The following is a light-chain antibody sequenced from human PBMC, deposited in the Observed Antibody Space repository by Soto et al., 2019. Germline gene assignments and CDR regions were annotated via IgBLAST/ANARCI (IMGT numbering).Light chain of an antibody. CDR3: QQGNNWPLFT. V-gene: IGKV3-15*01. CDR2: GAS. CDR1: QSVDIN. Sequence: EIVLTQSPATLSVSPGERVTLSCSASQSVDINLAWYQQKPGQAPRLLIYGASTKATDMPARFSGSGSRTDFTLTISSLEPEDFAVYYCQQGNNWPLFTFGPGTKVDIK. J-gene: IGKJ3*01.